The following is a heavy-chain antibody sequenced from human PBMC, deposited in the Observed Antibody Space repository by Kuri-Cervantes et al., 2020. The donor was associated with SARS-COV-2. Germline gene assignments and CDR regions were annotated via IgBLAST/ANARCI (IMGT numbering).Heavy chain of an antibody. Sequence: ASVKVSCKASGYTFTSYAMHWVRQAPGQRLEWMGWINPNSGGTNYAQKFQGWVTMTRDTSISTAYMELSRLRSEDTAVYYCAGGDSSSRYYYGMDVWGQGNMVTVSS. D-gene: IGHD6-6*01. V-gene: IGHV1-2*04. CDR2: INPNSGGT. CDR1: GYTFTSYA. CDR3: AGGDSSSRYYYGMDV. J-gene: IGHJ6*02.